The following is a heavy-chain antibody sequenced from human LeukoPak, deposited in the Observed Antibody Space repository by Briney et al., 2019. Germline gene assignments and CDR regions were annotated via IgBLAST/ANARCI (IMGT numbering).Heavy chain of an antibody. CDR1: GFTFSSYA. V-gene: IGHV3-23*01. J-gene: IGHJ3*02. Sequence: TGGSLRLSCAASGFTFSSYAMSWVRQAPGKGLEWVSAISGSGGSTYYADSVKGRFTISRDNSKNTLYLQMNSLRAEDTAVYYCAKPRGSSSSPPDAFDIWGQGTMVTVSS. D-gene: IGHD6-13*01. CDR3: AKPRGSSSSPPDAFDI. CDR2: ISGSGGST.